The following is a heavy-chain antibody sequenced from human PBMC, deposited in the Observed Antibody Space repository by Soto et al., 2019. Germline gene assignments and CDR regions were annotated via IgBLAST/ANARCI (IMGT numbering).Heavy chain of an antibody. CDR3: ARASGHYNNYVESYY. Sequence: ASVKVSRKASGYTFTGYYMHWVRQAPGQGLEWMGWINPNSGGTNYAQKFQGWVTMTRDTSISTAYMELSSLRSDDTAVYYCARASGHYNNYVESYYWGQGTLVTVSS. CDR2: INPNSGGT. CDR1: GYTFTGYY. V-gene: IGHV1-2*04. J-gene: IGHJ4*02. D-gene: IGHD4-4*01.